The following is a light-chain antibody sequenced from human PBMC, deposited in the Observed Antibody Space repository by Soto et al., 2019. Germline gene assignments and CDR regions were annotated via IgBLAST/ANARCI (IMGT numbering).Light chain of an antibody. Sequence: QSVLTQPPSASGTPGQRVTISCSGSSSNIGSNYVYWYQQLPGTAPKLLIYRNNQRPSGVPDRVSGSKSGTSASLAISGLWSEDEANYYCAAWDDSLSGVVFGGGTKLTVL. CDR1: SSNIGSNY. CDR2: RNN. V-gene: IGLV1-47*03. CDR3: AAWDDSLSGVV. J-gene: IGLJ3*02.